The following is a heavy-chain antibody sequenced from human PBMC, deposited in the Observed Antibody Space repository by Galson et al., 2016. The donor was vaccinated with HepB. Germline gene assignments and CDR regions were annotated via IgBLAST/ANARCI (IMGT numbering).Heavy chain of an antibody. D-gene: IGHD5-12*01. CDR2: ISFDETTK. J-gene: IGHJ4*02. Sequence: SLRLSCAASGFTFGSYTMHWVRQAPGKGLEWVALISFDETTKYFADSVKGRFTIARDSSQNTLFLQMNSLRGDDTAMYYCARALTGIVATGGHWGQGTLVIVSS. CDR3: ARALTGIVATGGH. V-gene: IGHV3-30-3*01. CDR1: GFTFGSYT.